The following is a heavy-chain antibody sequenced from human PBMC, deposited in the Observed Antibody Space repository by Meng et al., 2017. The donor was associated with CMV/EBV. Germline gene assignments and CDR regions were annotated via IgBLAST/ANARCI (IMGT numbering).Heavy chain of an antibody. Sequence: GESLKISCAASGFTFSSYGMHWVRQAPGKGLEWVAFIRYDGSNKYYADSVKGRFTIPRDNSKNTLYLQMNSLRAEDTAVYYCAKDIFSVLRSFPGGMDVWGQGTTVTVSS. D-gene: IGHD3-9*01. J-gene: IGHJ6*02. CDR3: AKDIFSVLRSFPGGMDV. CDR2: IRYDGSNK. CDR1: GFTFSSYG. V-gene: IGHV3-30*02.